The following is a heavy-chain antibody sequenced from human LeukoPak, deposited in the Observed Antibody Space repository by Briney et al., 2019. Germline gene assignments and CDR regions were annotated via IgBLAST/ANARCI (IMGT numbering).Heavy chain of an antibody. J-gene: IGHJ3*02. CDR2: ISSSSSTI. V-gene: IGHV3-48*01. CDR3: ARAHSRRAFDI. D-gene: IGHD6-13*01. Sequence: GSLRLSCAASGFTFSSYSMNWVRQAPGKGLEWVSYISSSSSTIYYADSVKGRFTISRDNAKNSLYLQMNSLRAEDTAVYYCARAHSRRAFDIWGQGTMVTVSS. CDR1: GFTFSSYS.